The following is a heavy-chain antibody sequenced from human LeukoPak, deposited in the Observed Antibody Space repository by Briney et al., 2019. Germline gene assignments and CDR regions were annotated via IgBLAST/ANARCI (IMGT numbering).Heavy chain of an antibody. CDR1: GFTFSSYA. Sequence: PGGSLRLSCAASGFTFSSYAMTWVRQAPGKGLEWVSGISGGGGSTYYADSVKGRFTISRDNSKNTLYLQMNSLRAEDTAVYYCAKSSIAAADTTWFDPWGQGTLVTVSS. D-gene: IGHD6-13*01. J-gene: IGHJ5*02. CDR2: ISGGGGST. V-gene: IGHV3-23*01. CDR3: AKSSIAAADTTWFDP.